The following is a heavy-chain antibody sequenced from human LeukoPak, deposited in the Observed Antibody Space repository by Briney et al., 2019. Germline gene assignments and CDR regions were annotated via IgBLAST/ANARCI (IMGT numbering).Heavy chain of an antibody. J-gene: IGHJ3*02. CDR3: ASGDTTGYSGDAFNI. D-gene: IGHD3-22*01. V-gene: IGHV3-23*01. CDR2: IRGSGGTT. Sequence: GGSLRLSCAASGFTFSSYAMTWVRQAPGKGLEWVSAIRGSGGTTYYADSVKGRFTISRDTSKNTLYLQMDSLRAEDTAVYYCASGDTTGYSGDAFNIWGQGTMVTVSS. CDR1: GFTFSSYA.